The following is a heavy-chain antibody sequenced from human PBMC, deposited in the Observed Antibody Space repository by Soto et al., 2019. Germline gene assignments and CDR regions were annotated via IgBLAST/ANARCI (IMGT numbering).Heavy chain of an antibody. Sequence: GGSLRLSCGASGFTFSNAWMSWVRQAPGKGLEWVGRIKSKTDGGTTDYAAPVKGRFTISRDDSKNTLYLQMNSLKTEDTAVYYCTTDSLYYDFWSGYGYWGQGTLVTVSS. CDR3: TTDSLYYDFWSGYGY. CDR2: IKSKTDGGTT. V-gene: IGHV3-15*01. CDR1: GFTFSNAW. J-gene: IGHJ4*02. D-gene: IGHD3-3*01.